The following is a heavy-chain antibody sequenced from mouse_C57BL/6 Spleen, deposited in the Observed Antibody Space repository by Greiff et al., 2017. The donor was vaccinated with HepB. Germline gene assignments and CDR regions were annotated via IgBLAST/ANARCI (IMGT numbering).Heavy chain of an antibody. CDR2: IDPETGGT. CDR1: GYTFTDYE. D-gene: IGHD2-2*01. J-gene: IGHJ3*01. CDR3: TRPGYEFAY. Sequence: VQGVESGAELVRPGASVTLSCKASGYTFTDYEMHWVKQTPVHGLEWIGAIDPETGGTAYNQKFKGKAILTADKSSSTAYMELRSLTSEDSAVYYCTRPGYEFAYWGQGTLVTVSA. V-gene: IGHV1-15*01.